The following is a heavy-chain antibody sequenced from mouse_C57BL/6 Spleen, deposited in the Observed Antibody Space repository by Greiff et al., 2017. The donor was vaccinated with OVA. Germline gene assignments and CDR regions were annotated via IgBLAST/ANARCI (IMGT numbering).Heavy chain of an antibody. CDR3: ARELRGAD. CDR1: GFTFSSYG. V-gene: IGHV5-6*01. D-gene: IGHD1-1*01. Sequence: EVKLVESGGDLVKPGGSLKLSCAASGFTFSSYGMSWVRQTPDKRLEWVATISSGGSYTYYPDSVKGRFTISRDNAKNTLYLQMSSLKSEDTAMYYCARELRGADWGQGTLVTVSA. CDR2: ISSGGSYT. J-gene: IGHJ3*01.